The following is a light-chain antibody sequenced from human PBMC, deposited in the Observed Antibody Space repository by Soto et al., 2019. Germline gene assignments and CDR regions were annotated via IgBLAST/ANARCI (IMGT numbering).Light chain of an antibody. CDR2: DVT. CDR3: CSYAGNYTF. J-gene: IGLJ2*01. V-gene: IGLV2-11*01. Sequence: QAVLTQPRSVSGSPGQSGTISCTGTSNDVGGYDYVSWYQQYPGKAPTYILYDVTKRPSGVPDRFSGSKSGNTASLTISGLQDDDEADYYCCSYAGNYTFFGGGTKLTVL. CDR1: SNDVGGYDY.